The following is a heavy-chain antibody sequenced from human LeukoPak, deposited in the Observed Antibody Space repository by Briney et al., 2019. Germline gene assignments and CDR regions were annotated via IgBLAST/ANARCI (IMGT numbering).Heavy chain of an antibody. CDR1: GYTFTSYG. V-gene: IGHV1-18*01. Sequence: ASVKVSCKASGYTFTSYGLSWVRQAPGQGLEWMGWISAYNGNTNYEQKLQGRVTMTADTSTSTAYMELRNLRSDDTAVYYCARKALNLGALGYWGQGTLVTVSS. CDR3: ARKALNLGALGY. J-gene: IGHJ4*02. D-gene: IGHD3-16*01. CDR2: ISAYNGNT.